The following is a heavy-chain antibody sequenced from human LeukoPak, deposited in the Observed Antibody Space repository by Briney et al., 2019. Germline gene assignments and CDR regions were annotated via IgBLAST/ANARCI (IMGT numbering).Heavy chain of an antibody. V-gene: IGHV4-61*01. CDR2: IYYSGTT. CDR3: ARDRLAVAGNYYYYGLDV. Sequence: SETLSLTCTVSGGSISSSSYYWSWIRQPPGKGLERIGYIYYSGTTKYNPSLKSRVTISVDTSKNQFSLKLSSVTAADTAVYYCARDRLAVAGNYYYYGLDVWGQGTTVTASS. J-gene: IGHJ6*02. CDR1: GGSISSSSYY. D-gene: IGHD6-19*01.